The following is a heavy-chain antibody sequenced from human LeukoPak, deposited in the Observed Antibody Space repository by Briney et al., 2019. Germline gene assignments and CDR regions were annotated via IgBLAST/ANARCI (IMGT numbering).Heavy chain of an antibody. CDR3: TAATELIVATVPDN. J-gene: IGHJ4*02. CDR2: IKTKTDGATT. Sequence: GGSLTLSCAASGFTFSDVWMTWVRQAPGRGMEWVGRIKTKTDGATTDYAAPVKGRFTIPRDDSANMLYLQMTSLRTEDTALYYCTAATELIVATVPDNWGQGTLVTVSS. D-gene: IGHD5-12*01. V-gene: IGHV3-15*01. CDR1: GFTFSDVW.